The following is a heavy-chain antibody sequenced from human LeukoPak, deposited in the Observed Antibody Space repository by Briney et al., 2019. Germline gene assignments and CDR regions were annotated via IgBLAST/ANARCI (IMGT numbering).Heavy chain of an antibody. CDR1: GFTFSSYA. V-gene: IGHV3-23*01. D-gene: IGHD3-3*01. CDR3: AKKGGYDFWSGYEDY. J-gene: IGHJ4*02. CDR2: ISGSGGST. Sequence: GGFLRLSCAASGFTFSSYAMSWVRQAPGKGLEWVSAISGSGGSTYYADSVKGRFTISRDNSKNTLYLQMNSLRAEDTAVYYCAKKGGYDFWSGYEDYWGQGTLVTVSS.